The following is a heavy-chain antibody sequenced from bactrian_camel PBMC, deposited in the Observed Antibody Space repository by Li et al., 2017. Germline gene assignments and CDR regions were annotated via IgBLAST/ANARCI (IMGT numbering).Heavy chain of an antibody. CDR3: AASTRYISAIVAVVPSFTN. CDR2: IDSDSDGST. D-gene: IGHD2*01. Sequence: HVQLVESGGGAVQAGGSLRLSCGQRGYAYREICMGWVRQVPGKQREGVATIDSDSDGSTTYADSVKGRFTISKDNANNTLYLQMDNLKPDDTAMYYCAASTRYISAIVAVVPSFTNRGQGTQVTVS. J-gene: IGHJ4*01. V-gene: IGHV3S68*01. CDR1: GYAYREIC.